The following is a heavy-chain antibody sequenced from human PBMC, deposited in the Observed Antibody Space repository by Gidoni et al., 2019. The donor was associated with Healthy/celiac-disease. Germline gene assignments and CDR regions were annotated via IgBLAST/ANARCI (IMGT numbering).Heavy chain of an antibody. V-gene: IGHV1-69*06. CDR3: AREAVVGTTERLDP. CDR2: IIPIFGTA. CDR1: GGPFRSYA. D-gene: IGHD4-17*01. J-gene: IGHJ5*02. Sequence: QVQLVQSGAAGKKPWSSVKVSCKASGGPFRSYAISWVRQAPGQGLEWMGGIIPIFGTANYAQKFQGRVTITADKSTSTAYMELSSLRSEDTAVYYCAREAVVGTTERLDPWGQGTLVTVSS.